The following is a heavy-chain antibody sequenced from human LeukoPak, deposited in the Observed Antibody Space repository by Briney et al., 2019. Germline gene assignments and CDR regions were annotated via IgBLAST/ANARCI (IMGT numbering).Heavy chain of an antibody. Sequence: GGSLRLSCAASGFTFSSYAMSWVRQAPGKGLEWVSSISGSDDKTYYADSVKDRFTISRDNSKNTLSLQMNSLRAEDTAVYYCARDGGGDIVVAFAFDIWGQGTMVTVSS. J-gene: IGHJ3*02. V-gene: IGHV3-23*01. CDR2: ISGSDDKT. CDR3: ARDGGGDIVVAFAFDI. CDR1: GFTFSSYA. D-gene: IGHD2-15*01.